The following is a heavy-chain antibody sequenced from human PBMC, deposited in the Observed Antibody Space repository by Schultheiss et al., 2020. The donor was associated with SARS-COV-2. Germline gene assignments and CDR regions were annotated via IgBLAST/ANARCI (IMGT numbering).Heavy chain of an antibody. D-gene: IGHD1-26*01. CDR2: IYSGGST. V-gene: IGHV3-66*01. CDR1: GFTVSSNY. Sequence: GGSLRLSCAASGFTVSSNYMSWVRQAPGKGLEWVSVIYSGGSTYYADSVKGRFTISRDNSKNTLYLQMNSLRAEDTAVYYCARAVGATIPDAFDIWGQGTMVTVSS. J-gene: IGHJ3*02. CDR3: ARAVGATIPDAFDI.